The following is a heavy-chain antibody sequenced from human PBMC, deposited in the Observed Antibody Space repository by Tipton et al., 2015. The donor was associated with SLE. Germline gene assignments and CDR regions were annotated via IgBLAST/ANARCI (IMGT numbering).Heavy chain of an antibody. Sequence: TLSLTCTVSGGSISSSSYYWGWIRQPPGKGLEWIGSIYYSGSTNYNPSLKSRVTISVDTSKNQFSLKLSSVTAADTAVYYCARTGTDSWYFDLWGRGTLVTVSS. CDR3: ARTGTDSWYFDL. V-gene: IGHV4-39*07. J-gene: IGHJ2*01. CDR2: IYYSGST. CDR1: GGSISSSSYY. D-gene: IGHD1/OR15-1a*01.